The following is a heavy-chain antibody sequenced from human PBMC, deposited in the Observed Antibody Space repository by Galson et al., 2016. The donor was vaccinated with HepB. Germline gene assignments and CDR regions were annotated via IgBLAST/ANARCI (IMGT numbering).Heavy chain of an antibody. V-gene: IGHV3-30*03. CDR3: ASGTTVTTSNSFWYFDL. Sequence: SLRLSCAASGFTFSSYGMHWVRQAPGKGLEWVAVISYDGSNKYYADSVKGRFTISRDNAKNSLYLQMNSLRAEDTAVYYCASGTTVTTSNSFWYFDLWGRGTLVTVSS. D-gene: IGHD4-17*01. CDR1: GFTFSSYG. J-gene: IGHJ2*01. CDR2: ISYDGSNK.